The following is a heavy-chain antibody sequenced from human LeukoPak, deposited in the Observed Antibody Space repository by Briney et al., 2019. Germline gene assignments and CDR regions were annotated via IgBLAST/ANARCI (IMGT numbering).Heavy chain of an antibody. CDR1: GFTFSSYA. J-gene: IGHJ4*02. CDR2: ISGSGGST. Sequence: GGSLRLSCAASGFTFSSYAMSWVRQAPGKGLEWVSAISGSGGSTYYADSVKGRFTISRDNSKNTLYLQMNSLRAEDTAVYYCARDSDYSNYFYDYWGQGTLVTVSS. V-gene: IGHV3-23*01. CDR3: ARDSDYSNYFYDY. D-gene: IGHD4-11*01.